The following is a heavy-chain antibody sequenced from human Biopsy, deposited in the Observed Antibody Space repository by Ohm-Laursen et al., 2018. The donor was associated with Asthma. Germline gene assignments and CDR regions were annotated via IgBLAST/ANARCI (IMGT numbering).Heavy chain of an antibody. Sequence: ASVKVSCKSSGYTFINYAIHWVRQAPGHSLEWMGWINAANGNTKYSQKFQGRLTISRDTSASTAYMDLSSLRSEDTAVYYCARTYFDFLTGQVNDALAMWGQGTVVTVSS. CDR1: GYTFINYA. V-gene: IGHV1-3*01. CDR2: INAANGNT. CDR3: ARTYFDFLTGQVNDALAM. D-gene: IGHD3-9*01. J-gene: IGHJ3*02.